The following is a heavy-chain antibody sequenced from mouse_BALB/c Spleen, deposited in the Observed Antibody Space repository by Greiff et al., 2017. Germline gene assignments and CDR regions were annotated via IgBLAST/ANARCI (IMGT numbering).Heavy chain of an antibody. V-gene: IGHV7-3*02. J-gene: IGHJ3*01. CDR2: IRNKANGYTT. Sequence: DVQLVESGGGLVQPGGSLRLSCATSGFTFTDYYMSWVRQPPGKALEWLGFIRNKANGYTTEYSASVKGRFTISRDNSQSILYLQMNTLRAEDSATYYCARDILGRFAYWGQGTLVTVSA. D-gene: IGHD4-1*01. CDR1: GFTFTDYY. CDR3: ARDILGRFAY.